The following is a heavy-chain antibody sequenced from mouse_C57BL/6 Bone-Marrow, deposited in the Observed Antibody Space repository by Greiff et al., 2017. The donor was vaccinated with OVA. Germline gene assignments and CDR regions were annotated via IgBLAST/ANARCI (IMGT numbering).Heavy chain of an antibody. CDR3: EGWLGDYAMDY. D-gene: IGHD2-3*01. J-gene: IGHJ4*01. V-gene: IGHV1-81*01. Sequence: VKLMESGAELARPGASVKLSCKASGYTFTSYGISWVKQRTGQGLEWIGEIYPRSGNTYYNEKFKGKATLTADKSSSTAYMELRSLTSEDSAVYFCEGWLGDYAMDYWGQGTSVTVSS. CDR2: IYPRSGNT. CDR1: GYTFTSYG.